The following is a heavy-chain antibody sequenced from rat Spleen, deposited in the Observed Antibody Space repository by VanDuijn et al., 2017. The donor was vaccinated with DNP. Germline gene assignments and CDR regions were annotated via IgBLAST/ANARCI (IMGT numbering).Heavy chain of an antibody. CDR2: ISYDGSST. J-gene: IGHJ2*01. V-gene: IGHV5-29*01. CDR1: GFTFSNYG. Sequence: EVQLVESGGGLVQPGRSLKLSCAASGFTFSNYGMAWVRQAPTKGLEWVATISYDGSSTYYRDSVKGRFTISRDNAKSTLYLQMDSLRSEDTATYYCASHRGPLGYWGQGVMVTVSS. D-gene: IGHD1-11*01. CDR3: ASHRGPLGY.